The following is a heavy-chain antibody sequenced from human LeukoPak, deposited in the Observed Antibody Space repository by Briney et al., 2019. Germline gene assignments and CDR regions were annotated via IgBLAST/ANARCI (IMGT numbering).Heavy chain of an antibody. CDR2: IYHSGST. J-gene: IGHJ5*02. V-gene: IGHV4-4*02. D-gene: IGHD2-15*01. CDR1: GGSISSSNW. Sequence: SETLSLTCAVSGGSISSSNWWSWVRQPPGKGLEWIGEIYHSGSTNYNPSLKSRVTISVDKSKNQFSPKLSSVTAADTAVYYCARAKSCSGGSCYSANWFDPWGQGTLVTVSS. CDR3: ARAKSCSGGSCYSANWFDP.